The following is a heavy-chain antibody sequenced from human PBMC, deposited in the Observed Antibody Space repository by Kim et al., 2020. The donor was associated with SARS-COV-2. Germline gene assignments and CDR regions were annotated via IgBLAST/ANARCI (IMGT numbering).Heavy chain of an antibody. CDR1: GFTFDDYA. D-gene: IGHD5-12*01. Sequence: SLRLSCAASGFTFDDYAMHWVRQAPGKGLEWVSGISWNSGSIGYADSVKGRFTISRDNAKNSLYLQMNSLRAEDTALYYCSKDTDIVALYGMDVWGQGSTVTVSS. V-gene: IGHV3-9*01. J-gene: IGHJ6*02. CDR3: SKDTDIVALYGMDV. CDR2: ISWNSGSI.